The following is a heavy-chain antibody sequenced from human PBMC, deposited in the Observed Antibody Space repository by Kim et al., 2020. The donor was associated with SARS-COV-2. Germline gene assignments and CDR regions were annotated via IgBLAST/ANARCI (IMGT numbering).Heavy chain of an antibody. CDR3: AKEEGVSSSGYYYYAFDI. Sequence: KGRFTISRDNSKNTLFLQMNTLRAEDTAVYYCAKEEGVSSSGYYYYAFDIWGQGTMVTVSS. D-gene: IGHD3-22*01. V-gene: IGHV3-23*01. J-gene: IGHJ3*02.